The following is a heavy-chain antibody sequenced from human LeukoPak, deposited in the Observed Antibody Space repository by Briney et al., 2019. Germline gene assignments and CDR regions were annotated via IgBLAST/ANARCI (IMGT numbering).Heavy chain of an antibody. CDR2: IFTSGTT. J-gene: IGHJ6*02. CDR3: ARAPGIVVVPAAIRLVGMDV. Sequence: SDTLSLTCTVSGDSLTSYSWRWVRQPAGKGLEWIGRIFTSGTTNDNPSLTSRVTMSVDMSKNQLSLKMSSVTAAHTAMYYCARAPGIVVVPAAIRLVGMDVWGQGTTVTVSS. V-gene: IGHV4-4*07. D-gene: IGHD2-2*02. CDR1: GDSLTSYS.